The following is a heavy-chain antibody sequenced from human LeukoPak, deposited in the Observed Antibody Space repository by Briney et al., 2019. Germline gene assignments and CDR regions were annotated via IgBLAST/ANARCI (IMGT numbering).Heavy chain of an antibody. CDR3: ARGLVDYYDSSGYYLERYNWFDP. Sequence: GASVKVSCKASGYTFTSYGINWVRQATGQGLEWMGWMNPNSGNTGYAQKFQGRVTMTRNTSISTAYMELSSLRSEDTAVYYCARGLVDYYDSSGYYLERYNWFDPWGQGTLVTVSS. V-gene: IGHV1-8*01. D-gene: IGHD3-22*01. CDR2: MNPNSGNT. CDR1: GYTFTSYG. J-gene: IGHJ5*02.